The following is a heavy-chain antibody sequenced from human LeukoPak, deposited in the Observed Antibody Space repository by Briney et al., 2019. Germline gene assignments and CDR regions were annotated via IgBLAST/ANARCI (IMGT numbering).Heavy chain of an antibody. D-gene: IGHD6-6*01. Sequence: GGSLRLSCAASGFTFSSYAMHWVRRAPGKGLEWVAVISYDGSNKYYADSVKGRFTISRDNAKNSLYLQMNSLRAEDTAVYYCARLHLPSARPPDYWGQGTLVTVSS. CDR3: ARLHLPSARPPDY. CDR2: ISYDGSNK. CDR1: GFTFSSYA. J-gene: IGHJ4*02. V-gene: IGHV3-30-3*01.